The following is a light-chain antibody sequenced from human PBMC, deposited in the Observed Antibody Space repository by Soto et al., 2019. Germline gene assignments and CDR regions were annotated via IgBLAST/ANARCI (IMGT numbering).Light chain of an antibody. CDR2: SNN. V-gene: IGLV1-44*01. CDR1: SSNIGSNT. J-gene: IGLJ2*01. CDR3: AAWDDSLNGVV. Sequence: QSVLTQPPSASGTPGQRVTISCSGSSSNIGSNTVNWYQQLPGTAPKLLIYSNNQRPSGVPDRFSGSKSGTSASLAISGLKYEDEADYCCAAWDDSLNGVVFGGGTKLTVL.